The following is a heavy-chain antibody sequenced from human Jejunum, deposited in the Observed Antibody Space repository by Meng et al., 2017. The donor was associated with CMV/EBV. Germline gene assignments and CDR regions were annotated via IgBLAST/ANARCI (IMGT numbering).Heavy chain of an antibody. J-gene: IGHJ3*02. V-gene: IGHV3-74*01. CDR1: GFTFSSYW. Sequence: CAASGFTFSSYWMRWVRQVPGKGLVFVSRINSDGSSTSYADSVKGRFTISRDNANNTLYLQMNSLRAEDTAVYYCARGGVSGAFDIWGRGTMVTVSS. CDR3: ARGGVSGAFDI. CDR2: INSDGSST. D-gene: IGHD5/OR15-5a*01.